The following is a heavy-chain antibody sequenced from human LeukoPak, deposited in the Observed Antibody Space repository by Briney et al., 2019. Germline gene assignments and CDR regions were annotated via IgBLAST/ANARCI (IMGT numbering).Heavy chain of an antibody. CDR3: ARPGDGYSSGWPLQH. J-gene: IGHJ1*01. CDR1: GYTFTGYY. V-gene: IGHV1-2*02. CDR2: INPNSGGT. D-gene: IGHD6-19*01. Sequence: ASVTVSCTASGYTFTGYYMHWVRQAPGQGLEWMGWINPNSGGTNYAKKFQGRVTMTRDTSISTAYMELSRLRSDDTAVYYCARPGDGYSSGWPLQHWGQGTLVTVSS.